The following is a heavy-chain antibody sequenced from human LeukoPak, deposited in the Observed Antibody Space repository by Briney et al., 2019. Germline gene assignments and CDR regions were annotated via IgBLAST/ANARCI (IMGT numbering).Heavy chain of an antibody. CDR1: GSSFTSYW. CDR2: IYPGDSDT. J-gene: IGHJ5*02. V-gene: IGHV5-51*01. Sequence: GESLEISCQGSGSSFTSYWIGWVRPLPGKGLGWMGIIYPGDSDTRYSPSFQGQVTISADKSNSTAYLQWSSLRASDTAMYYCARRIGAAGTSWFDPWGQGTLVTVSS. D-gene: IGHD6-13*01. CDR3: ARRIGAAGTSWFDP.